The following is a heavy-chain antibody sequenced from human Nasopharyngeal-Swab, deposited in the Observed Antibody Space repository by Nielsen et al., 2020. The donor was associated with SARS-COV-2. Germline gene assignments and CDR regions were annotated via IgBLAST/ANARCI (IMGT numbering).Heavy chain of an antibody. V-gene: IGHV3-30*03. CDR3: ARDRGPYHYDGMDV. J-gene: IGHJ6*02. CDR1: GFTLSSYG. D-gene: IGHD5-24*01. CDR2: ISYDGSYK. Sequence: GESLKISCAASGFTLSSYGMHWVRQAPGKGLEWVAVISYDGSYKYYADSVKGRFTISRDNSKNTLYLQMNSLRAEDTAVYYCARDRGPYHYDGMDVWGQGTTVTVSS.